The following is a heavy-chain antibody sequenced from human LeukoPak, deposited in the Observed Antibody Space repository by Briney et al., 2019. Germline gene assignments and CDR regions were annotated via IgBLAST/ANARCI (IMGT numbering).Heavy chain of an antibody. CDR1: GYTLTKFS. CDR2: FDPEDGET. Sequence: ASVKVSCKVSGYTLTKFSMHWVRQAPGKGLEWMGGFDPEDGETIYAQKFQGRVTMTEDTSTDTAYMELSSLRSEDTAVYYCATWYYYDSSDYYVADYWGQGTLVIVSS. CDR3: ATWYYYDSSDYYVADY. D-gene: IGHD3-22*01. J-gene: IGHJ4*02. V-gene: IGHV1-24*01.